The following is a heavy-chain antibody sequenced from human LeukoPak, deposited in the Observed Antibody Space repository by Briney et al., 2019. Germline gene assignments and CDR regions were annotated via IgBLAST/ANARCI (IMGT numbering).Heavy chain of an antibody. CDR3: ARDIGYCSSTSCSVGFDY. D-gene: IGHD2-2*01. CDR2: ISSSSSYI. V-gene: IGHV3-21*01. Sequence: GGSLRLSCAASGFTFSSYSMNWVRQAPGKGLEWVSSISSSSSYIYYADSVKGRFTISRDNAKNSLYLQMNSLRAEDTAVYYCARDIGYCSSTSCSVGFDYWGRGTLVTVSS. J-gene: IGHJ4*02. CDR1: GFTFSSYS.